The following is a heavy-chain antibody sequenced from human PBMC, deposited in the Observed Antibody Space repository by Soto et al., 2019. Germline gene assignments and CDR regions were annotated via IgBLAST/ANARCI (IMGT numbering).Heavy chain of an antibody. V-gene: IGHV3-30*03. Sequence: QVQLAESGGGVVQPGRSLRLSCAVSGFTFSNYGMHWVRQAPGRGLEWVAVITYEGYTKYYADSVKGRFTISRDSSTNMVYLQMNSLRTEDTAVYYCARDPEEYWSGYYKDYYFDYWGQGTLVTVSS. CDR3: ARDPEEYWSGYYKDYYFDY. CDR1: GFTFSNYG. D-gene: IGHD3-3*01. CDR2: ITYEGYTK. J-gene: IGHJ4*02.